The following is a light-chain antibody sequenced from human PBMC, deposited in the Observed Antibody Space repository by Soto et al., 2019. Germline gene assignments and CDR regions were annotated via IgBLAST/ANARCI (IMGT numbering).Light chain of an antibody. J-gene: IGKJ1*01. Sequence: EIVMTQSPATLSVSPGERATLSCRASQSVSSNLAWYQQKPGQAPRLLIYGASTRATGIPARFSGSGSGTEFTRSISSLQSEDCAVYYCQQYNNWPPTGTFGQGTKVEIK. CDR1: QSVSSN. V-gene: IGKV3-15*01. CDR2: GAS. CDR3: QQYNNWPPTGT.